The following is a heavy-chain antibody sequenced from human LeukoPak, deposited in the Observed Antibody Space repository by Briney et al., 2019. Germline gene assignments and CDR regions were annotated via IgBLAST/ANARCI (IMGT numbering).Heavy chain of an antibody. CDR2: IYTSGST. Sequence: SETLSLTCTVSGGSISSYYWSWIRQPAGKGLEWIGRIYTSGSTNYNPSLKSRVTMSVDTSKYQFSLKLSSVTAADTAVYYCARGGDGYNYDGAVDYWGQGTLVTVSS. CDR1: GGSISSYY. J-gene: IGHJ4*02. CDR3: ARGGDGYNYDGAVDY. D-gene: IGHD5-24*01. V-gene: IGHV4-4*07.